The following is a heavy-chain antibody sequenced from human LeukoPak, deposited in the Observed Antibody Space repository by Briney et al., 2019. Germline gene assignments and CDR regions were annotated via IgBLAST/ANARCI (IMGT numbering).Heavy chain of an antibody. CDR3: ASYDFWSGHYFDC. Sequence: PGGSLRLSCAASGFTFSSYWMSWVRQAPGKGLEWVANIKQDGSEKYYVDSVKGRFTISRDNVENSLSLQMNSLRAEDTAVYYCASYDFWSGHYFDCWGQGTLVTVSS. J-gene: IGHJ4*02. CDR2: IKQDGSEK. D-gene: IGHD3-3*01. V-gene: IGHV3-7*01. CDR1: GFTFSSYW.